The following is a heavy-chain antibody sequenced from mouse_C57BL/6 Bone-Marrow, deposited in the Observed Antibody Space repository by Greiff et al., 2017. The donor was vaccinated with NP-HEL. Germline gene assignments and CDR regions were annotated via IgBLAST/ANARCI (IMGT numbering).Heavy chain of an antibody. V-gene: IGHV1-50*01. CDR2: IDPSDSYT. D-gene: IGHD4-1*01. Sequence: VKLQQPGAELVKPGASVKLSCKASGYTFTSYWMQWVKQRPGQGLEWIGEIDPSDSYTNYNQKFKGKATLTVDTSSSTAYMQLSSLTSEDSAVYYCARDWVDFDYWGQGTTLTVSS. J-gene: IGHJ2*01. CDR3: ARDWVDFDY. CDR1: GYTFTSYW.